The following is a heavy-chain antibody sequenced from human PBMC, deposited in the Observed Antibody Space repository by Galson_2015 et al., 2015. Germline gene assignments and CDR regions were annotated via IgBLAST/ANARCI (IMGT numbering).Heavy chain of an antibody. V-gene: IGHV2-26*01. D-gene: IGHD5-18*01. CDR2: IVSNDEK. J-gene: IGHJ2*01. CDR1: GFSLSNARMG. CDR3: ARPQQGYSYGTDWYFGL. Sequence: PALVKPTQTLTLTCTVSGFSLSNARMGVSWIRQPPGKALEWLAHIVSNDEKSYSTSLKSRLTISKDTSKSQVVLTTTNMDPVDTATYYCARPQQGYSYGTDWYFGLWGRGTLVTVSS.